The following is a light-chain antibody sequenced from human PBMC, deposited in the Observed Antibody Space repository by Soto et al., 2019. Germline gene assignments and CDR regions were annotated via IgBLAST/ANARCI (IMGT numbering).Light chain of an antibody. V-gene: IGLV8-61*01. CDR1: SGSVSTSYY. J-gene: IGLJ2*01. Sequence: QAVVTQEPSFSVSPGRTVTLTCGLNSGSVSTSYYPSWYQQTPGQAPRTLIYSTNTRSSGVPDRFSGSILGNKAALTITGAQADDESDYYCVLYMGSGIWVFGGETQLTVL. CDR3: VLYMGSGIWV. CDR2: STN.